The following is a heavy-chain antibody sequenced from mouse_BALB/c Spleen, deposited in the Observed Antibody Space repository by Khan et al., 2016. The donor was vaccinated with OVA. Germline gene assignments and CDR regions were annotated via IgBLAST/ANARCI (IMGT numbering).Heavy chain of an antibody. D-gene: IGHD2-4*01. Sequence: QVQLQQSGPGLVQPSQSLSITCTVSGFSLTSYGVHWVRQSPGKGLEWLGVIWSGGSTDYNEAFISRLNITKDNSKSQVFFTMNSLQSNDTAIYYCARNYDYDEGLTYWGQGTLVTVSA. J-gene: IGHJ3*01. CDR1: GFSLTSYG. CDR2: IWSGGST. CDR3: ARNYDYDEGLTY. V-gene: IGHV2-2*03.